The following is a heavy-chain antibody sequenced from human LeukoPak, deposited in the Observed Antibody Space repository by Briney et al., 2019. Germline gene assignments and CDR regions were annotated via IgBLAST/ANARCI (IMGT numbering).Heavy chain of an antibody. D-gene: IGHD2-15*01. CDR1: GFTFSSNA. J-gene: IGHJ4*02. CDR2: IGDTGTNT. Sequence: GGSLRLSCAASGFTFSSNAMSWVRQAPGRGLEWVSGIGDTGTNTFYADSVKGRFTISRDNSKSTVYLQMNSLRAEDTAIYYCVKDPGGGYCSGGSCSYWGQGTLVTVSS. CDR3: VKDPGGGYCSGGSCSY. V-gene: IGHV3-23*01.